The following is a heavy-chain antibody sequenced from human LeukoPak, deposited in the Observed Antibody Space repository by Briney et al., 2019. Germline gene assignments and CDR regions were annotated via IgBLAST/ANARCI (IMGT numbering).Heavy chain of an antibody. Sequence: PSETLSLTCAVYGGSFSGYYWSWIRQPPGKGLEWIGEINHGGSTNYNPSLKSRVTISVDTSKNQFSLKLSSVTAADTAVYYCARGSSSWLPRGRPRPFDPWGQGTLVTVSS. CDR1: GGSFSGYY. J-gene: IGHJ5*02. CDR2: INHGGST. D-gene: IGHD6-13*01. V-gene: IGHV4-34*01. CDR3: ARGSSSWLPRGRPRPFDP.